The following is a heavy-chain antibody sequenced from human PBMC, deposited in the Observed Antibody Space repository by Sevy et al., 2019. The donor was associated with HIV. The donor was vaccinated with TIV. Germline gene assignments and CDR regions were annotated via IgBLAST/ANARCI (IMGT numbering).Heavy chain of an antibody. CDR2: IIPILGTV. J-gene: IGHJ4*02. Sequence: ASVKVSCKASGGTFSSYGIRWVRQAPGQGLGWMGGIIPILGTVNYAQKFQGRVTITADESTKTAYMELSSLRSEDTAVYYCARGGGNGWYYFDYWGQETLVTVSS. V-gene: IGHV1-69*13. CDR1: GGTFSSYG. CDR3: ARGGGNGWYYFDY. D-gene: IGHD6-19*01.